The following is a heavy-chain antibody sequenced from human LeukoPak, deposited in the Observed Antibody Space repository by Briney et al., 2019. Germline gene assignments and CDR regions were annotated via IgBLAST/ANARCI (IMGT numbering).Heavy chain of an antibody. CDR3: ARRGQGAAAAPFDY. J-gene: IGHJ4*02. Sequence: PSETLSLTCTVSGGSISSSSYYWGWIRQPPGKGLEWIGSIYYSGSTYYNPSLKSRVTISVDTSKNQFSLKLSSVTAADTAVYYCARRGQGAAAAPFDYWGQGTLVTVSS. CDR2: IYYSGST. V-gene: IGHV4-39*01. D-gene: IGHD6-13*01. CDR1: GGSISSSSYY.